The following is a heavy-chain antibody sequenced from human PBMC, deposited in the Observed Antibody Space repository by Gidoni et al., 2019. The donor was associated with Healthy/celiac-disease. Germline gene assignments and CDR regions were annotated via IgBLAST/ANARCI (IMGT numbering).Heavy chain of an antibody. V-gene: IGHV3-15*01. D-gene: IGHD1-7*01. CDR1: GVTFSNAW. CDR2: IKSKTEGGKT. Sequence: EVQLLESGGGLVKPGGSLRLPCAASGVTFSNAWMSWGRQAPGKGLEWVGRIKSKTEGGKTDYAAPVKGRFTISRDDSKNTLYLQMNSLKTEDTAVYYCTTTYNWNYGFGYWGQGTLVTVSS. J-gene: IGHJ4*02. CDR3: TTTYNWNYGFGY.